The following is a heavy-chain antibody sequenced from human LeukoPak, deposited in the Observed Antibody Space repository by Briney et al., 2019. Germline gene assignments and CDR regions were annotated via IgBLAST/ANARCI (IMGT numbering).Heavy chain of an antibody. Sequence: GGSLRLSCAASGFSFSSYAMSWVRQAPGKGLEWVSAISGSGGSTYYADSVKGRFTISRDNSKNTLYLQMSSLRAEDTAVYYCAKLYNWNDVAFDIWGQGTMVTVSS. J-gene: IGHJ3*02. V-gene: IGHV3-23*01. D-gene: IGHD1-1*01. CDR1: GFSFSSYA. CDR3: AKLYNWNDVAFDI. CDR2: ISGSGGST.